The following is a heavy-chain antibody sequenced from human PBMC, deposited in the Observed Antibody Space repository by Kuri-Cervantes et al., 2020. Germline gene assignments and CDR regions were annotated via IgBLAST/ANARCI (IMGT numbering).Heavy chain of an antibody. CDR3: ARQRGSPSFDY. CDR1: SGSISSGTFY. CDR2: INYSGTT. Sequence: SETLSLTCTVSSGSISSGTFYWGWIRQPPGKGLEWIGNINYSGTTYYTPSLKSRVTISVDTSKNQFSLRLRSVTAADTAVYYCARQRGSPSFDYWGQGTLVTVSS. V-gene: IGHV4-39*01. D-gene: IGHD6-13*01. J-gene: IGHJ4*02.